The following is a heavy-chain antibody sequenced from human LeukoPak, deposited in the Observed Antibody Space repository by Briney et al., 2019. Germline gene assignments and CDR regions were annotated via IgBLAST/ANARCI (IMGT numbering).Heavy chain of an antibody. Sequence: SETLSLTCAVYGGSFSGYYWSWIRQPPGKGLEWIGEINHSGSTNYNPSLKSRVTISADTSKNQFSLKLSSVTAADTAVYYCARIYYGSGEEPLNWFDPWGQGTLVTVSS. CDR3: ARIYYGSGEEPLNWFDP. J-gene: IGHJ5*02. V-gene: IGHV4-34*01. CDR1: GGSFSGYY. D-gene: IGHD3-10*01. CDR2: INHSGST.